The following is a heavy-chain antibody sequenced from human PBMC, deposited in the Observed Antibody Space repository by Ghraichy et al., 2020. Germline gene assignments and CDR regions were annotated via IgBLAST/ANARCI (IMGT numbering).Heavy chain of an antibody. D-gene: IGHD2-15*01. V-gene: IGHV4-39*07. CDR2: IYYNGNT. CDR1: GNSISSSSHY. CDR3: SRGVCGGGSRYRFDY. J-gene: IGHJ4*02. Sequence: SETLSLTCTVSGNSISSSSHYWGWIRQPPGKGLEWIGSIYYNGNTYYNPSLKSRVTISVDTSKNQFSLKLCSVTAADTAVYYCSRGVCGGGSRYRFDYWSPGTLVTVSS.